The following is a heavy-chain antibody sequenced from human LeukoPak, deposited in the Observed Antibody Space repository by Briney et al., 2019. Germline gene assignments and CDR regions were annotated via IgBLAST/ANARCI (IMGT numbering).Heavy chain of an antibody. Sequence: GGSLRLSCAASGFTFSSYAMSWVRQAPGKGLEWVSGISGSGGSTYYADSVKGRFTISRDNSKNTLYLQMNSLRAEDTAVYYCARGLCGGDCYDYWGQGTLVTVSS. CDR3: ARGLCGGDCYDY. CDR1: GFTFSSYA. CDR2: ISGSGGST. V-gene: IGHV3-23*01. D-gene: IGHD2-21*01. J-gene: IGHJ4*02.